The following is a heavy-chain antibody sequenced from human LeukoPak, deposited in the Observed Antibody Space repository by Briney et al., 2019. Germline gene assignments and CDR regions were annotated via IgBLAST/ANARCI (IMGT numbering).Heavy chain of an antibody. Sequence: GSVKVSCKASGYTFTSYGISWVRQAPGQGLEWMGWISAYNGNTNYAQKLQGRVTMTTDTSTSTAYMELRSLRSDDTAVYYCARGPFTIFGVVMAGEADYWGQGTLVTVSS. V-gene: IGHV1-18*01. D-gene: IGHD3-3*01. CDR1: GYTFTSYG. J-gene: IGHJ4*02. CDR3: ARGPFTIFGVVMAGEADY. CDR2: ISAYNGNT.